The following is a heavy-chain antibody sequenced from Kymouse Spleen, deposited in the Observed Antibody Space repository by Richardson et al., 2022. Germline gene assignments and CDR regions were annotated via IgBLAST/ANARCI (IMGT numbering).Heavy chain of an antibody. CDR2: INHSGST. V-gene: IGHV4-34*01. D-gene: IGHD1-7*01. CDR1: GGSFSGYY. J-gene: IGHJ6*02. CDR3: ARGYNWNYEDYYGMDV. Sequence: QVQLQQWGAGLLKPSETLSLTCAVYGGSFSGYYWSWIRQPPGKGLEWIGEINHSGSTNYNPSLKSRVTISVDTSKNQFSLKLSSVTAADTAVYYCARGYNWNYEDYYGMDVWGQGTTVTVSS.